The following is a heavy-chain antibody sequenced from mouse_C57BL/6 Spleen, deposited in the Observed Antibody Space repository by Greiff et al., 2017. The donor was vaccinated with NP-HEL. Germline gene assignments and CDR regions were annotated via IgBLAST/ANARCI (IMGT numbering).Heavy chain of an antibody. CDR3: ARLDYYGGNYYAMDY. CDR1: GYTFTSYW. D-gene: IGHD1-1*01. Sequence: QVQLQQPGAELVKPGASVKLSCKASGYTFTSYWMQWVKQRPGQGLEWIGEIDPSDSYTNYNQKFKGKATLTVDTSSSTAYMQLSSLTSEDSAVYYCARLDYYGGNYYAMDYWGQGTSVTVSS. V-gene: IGHV1-50*01. J-gene: IGHJ4*01. CDR2: IDPSDSYT.